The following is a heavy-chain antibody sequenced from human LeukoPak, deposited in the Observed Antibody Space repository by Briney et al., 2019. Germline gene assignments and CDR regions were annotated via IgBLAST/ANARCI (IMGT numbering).Heavy chain of an antibody. D-gene: IGHD1-26*01. CDR3: TRLNSGTYLDY. V-gene: IGHV2-70*04. CDR2: IDWDDDK. CDR1: GFSLSTSGKR. Sequence: SGPTLVNPTQTLTLTCTFSGFSLSTSGKRVSWIGQPPGKALEWLARIDWDDDKFYSTSLKTRLTISKDTSKNQVVLTMTNMDPVDTATYYCTRLNSGTYLDYWGQGTLVTVSS. J-gene: IGHJ4*02.